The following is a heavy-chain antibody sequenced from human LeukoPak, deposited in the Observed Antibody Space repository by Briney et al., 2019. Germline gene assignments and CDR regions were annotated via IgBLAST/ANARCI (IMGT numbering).Heavy chain of an antibody. CDR2: MYYSGST. CDR3: ARLGYSGSYYERAFDI. D-gene: IGHD1-26*01. CDR1: GYSISSGYY. V-gene: IGHV4-38-2*02. Sequence: PSETLSLTCTVSGYSISSGYYWGWIRQPPGKGLEWIGSMYYSGSTYSNPSLMSRVTISVDTSKNEFSLKLSSVTAADTAVYYCARLGYSGSYYERAFDIWGQGTMVTVSS. J-gene: IGHJ3*02.